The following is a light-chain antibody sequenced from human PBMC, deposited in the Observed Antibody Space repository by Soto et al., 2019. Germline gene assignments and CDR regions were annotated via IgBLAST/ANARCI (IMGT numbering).Light chain of an antibody. CDR1: SSDVGGYNY. Sequence: QSVLTQPPSASGSPGQSVTISCTGTSSDVGGYNYVSWYQQHPGKAPKLMIYEVSKRPSGAPDRFSGSKSGNTASLTVSGLQAEDEADYYCSSYAGSNNSVFGTGTKVTVL. CDR2: EVS. V-gene: IGLV2-8*01. J-gene: IGLJ1*01. CDR3: SSYAGSNNSV.